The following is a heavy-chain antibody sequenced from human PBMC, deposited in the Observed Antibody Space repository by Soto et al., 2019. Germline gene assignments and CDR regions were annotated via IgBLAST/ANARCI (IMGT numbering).Heavy chain of an antibody. V-gene: IGHV4-59*01. CDR1: GGSISSNY. J-gene: IGHJ6*03. CDR3: VRGWGFRSGDVYYYYYMDV. D-gene: IGHD3-3*01. Sequence: QVQLQESGPGLVKPSETLSLTCTVSGGSISSNYWSWIRQPPGKGLEWIGYMYYSGSTIYNPSLKSRVTISVDTSKNQFSLKLSSVTAADTAVYYCVRGWGFRSGDVYYYYYMDVWGKGTTVTVSS. CDR2: MYYSGST.